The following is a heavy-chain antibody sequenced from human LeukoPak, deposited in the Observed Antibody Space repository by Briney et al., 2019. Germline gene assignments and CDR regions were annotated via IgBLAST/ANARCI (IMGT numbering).Heavy chain of an antibody. Sequence: GGSLRLSCAASGFTFSSYWMSWVRQAPGKGLEWVANIKKDGSERKYVDSVKGRFTISRDNAKNSLYLQMNSLRAEDTAVYYCARGRGEGRGISMVRGVRAPSYNWFDPWGHGTLVTVSS. J-gene: IGHJ5*02. CDR1: GFTFSSYW. CDR2: IKKDGSER. D-gene: IGHD3-10*01. CDR3: ARGRGEGRGISMVRGVRAPSYNWFDP. V-gene: IGHV3-7*01.